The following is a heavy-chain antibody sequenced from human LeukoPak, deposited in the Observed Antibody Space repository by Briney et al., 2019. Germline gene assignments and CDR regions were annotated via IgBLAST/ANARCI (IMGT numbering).Heavy chain of an antibody. V-gene: IGHV4-38-2*01. CDR2: IYYSGST. Sequence: SETLSLTCAVSGYSISSGYYWGWIRQPPGKGLEWIGSIYYSGSTYYNPSLKSRVTISVDTSKNQFSLKLSSVTAADTAVYYCARLITYDSSGYYPDAFDIWGQGTMVTVSS. CDR1: GYSISSGYY. J-gene: IGHJ3*02. D-gene: IGHD3-22*01. CDR3: ARLITYDSSGYYPDAFDI.